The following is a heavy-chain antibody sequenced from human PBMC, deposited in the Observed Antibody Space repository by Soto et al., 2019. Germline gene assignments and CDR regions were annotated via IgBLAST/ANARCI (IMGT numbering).Heavy chain of an antibody. CDR3: ARGGVRFLEWLLPFDI. CDR1: GFTVSSNY. Sequence: EVQLVESGGGLVQPGGSLRLSCAASGFTVSSNYMSWVRQAPGKGLEWVSVIYSGGSTYYPDSVKGRFTISRDNSKNTLYLQMNGLRAEDTAVYYCARGGVRFLEWLLPFDIWGQGTMFTVSS. J-gene: IGHJ3*02. CDR2: IYSGGST. V-gene: IGHV3-66*01. D-gene: IGHD3-3*01.